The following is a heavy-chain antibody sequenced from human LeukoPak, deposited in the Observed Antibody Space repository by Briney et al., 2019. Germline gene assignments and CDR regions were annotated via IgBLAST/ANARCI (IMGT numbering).Heavy chain of an antibody. CDR2: IYYSGST. D-gene: IGHD3-10*02. J-gene: IGHJ4*02. CDR3: ARVTRVGKGLDY. Sequence: SETLSLTCTVSGGSISSYYRSWIRQPLGKGLEWIGYIYYSGSTNYNPSLNSRVTISVDTSKNQFSLKLSSVTAADTAVYYCARVTRVGKGLDYWGQGTLVTVSS. CDR1: GGSISSYY. V-gene: IGHV4-59*12.